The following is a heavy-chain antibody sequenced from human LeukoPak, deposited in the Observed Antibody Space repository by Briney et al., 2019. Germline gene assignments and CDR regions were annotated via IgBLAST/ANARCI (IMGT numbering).Heavy chain of an antibody. CDR2: ISGSGGGT. V-gene: IGHV3-23*01. D-gene: IGHD2-21*01. CDR1: GFTFSSYA. CDR3: AKVIGALYYFDY. Sequence: GGSLRLSCAASGFTFSSYAMSWVRQAPGKGLEWVSAISGSGGGTYDADSVKGRFTISKNNSKNTLYLQMNSLRAEDTAVYYCAKVIGALYYFDYWGQGTLVTVSS. J-gene: IGHJ4*02.